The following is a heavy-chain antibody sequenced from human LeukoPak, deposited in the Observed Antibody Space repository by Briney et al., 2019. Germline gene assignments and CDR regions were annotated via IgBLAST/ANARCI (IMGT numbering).Heavy chain of an antibody. V-gene: IGHV4-39*07. J-gene: IGHJ3*02. CDR1: GGSISSSSYY. CDR3: ARYRLSSGWYSDAFDI. CDR2: IYYSGST. D-gene: IGHD6-19*01. Sequence: PSETLSLTCTVSGGSISSSSYYWGWIRQPPGKGLEWIGSIYYSGSTYYNPSLKSRVTISVDTSKNQFSLKLSSVTAADTAVYYCARYRLSSGWYSDAFDIWGQGTMVTVSS.